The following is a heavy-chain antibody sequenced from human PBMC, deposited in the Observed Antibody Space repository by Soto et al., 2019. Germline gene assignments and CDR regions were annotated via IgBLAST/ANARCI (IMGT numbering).Heavy chain of an antibody. CDR1: GISLSTSGVG. V-gene: IGHV2-5*02. CDR2: IYWDDDK. CDR3: AHRRRYSSSWYAGFDY. D-gene: IGHD6-13*01. Sequence: QITLKEPGPTLVKPTQTLTLTCTFSGISLSTSGVGVGWIRQPPGKALEWLALIYWDDDKRYSPSLKSRLTITKDTSKNQVVLTMTNMDPADTATYYCAHRRRYSSSWYAGFDYWGQGTLVTVSS. J-gene: IGHJ4*02.